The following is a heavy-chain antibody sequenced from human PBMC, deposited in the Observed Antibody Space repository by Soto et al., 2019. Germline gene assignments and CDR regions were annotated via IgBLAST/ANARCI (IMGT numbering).Heavy chain of an antibody. D-gene: IGHD1-26*01. CDR2: IDTDGSTT. V-gene: IGHV3-74*01. CDR3: SRGGGFSGNYL. J-gene: IGHJ4*02. Sequence: EVQLVESGGGLVQPGGALRLSCAASGFSFSDYWMHWVRQAPGKGLVWVSCIDTDGSTTTYADSVKGRFTISRDNVKNTLSLQLDSLRAEDTALYYCSRGGGFSGNYLGGQGTLVTVSS. CDR1: GFSFSDYW.